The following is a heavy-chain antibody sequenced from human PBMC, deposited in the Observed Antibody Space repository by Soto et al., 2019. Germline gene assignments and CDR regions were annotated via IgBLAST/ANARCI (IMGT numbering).Heavy chain of an antibody. J-gene: IGHJ4*02. CDR3: ARDLKLGSFDY. CDR1: GFTFSSYS. V-gene: IGHV3-48*01. D-gene: IGHD1-7*01. Sequence: PGGSLRLSCAASGFTFSSYSMNWVRQAPGKGLEWVSYISSSSSTIYYADSVKGRFTISRDNAKNSLYLQMNSLRAEDTAVYYCARDLKLGSFDYWGQGTLVTVSS. CDR2: ISSSSSTI.